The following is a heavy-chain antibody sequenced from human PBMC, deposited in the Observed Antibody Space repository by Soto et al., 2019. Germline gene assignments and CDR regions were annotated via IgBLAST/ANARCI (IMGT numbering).Heavy chain of an antibody. V-gene: IGHV3-73*02. Sequence: EVPLVESGGGLVQPGGSLKLSCAASGFTFSGSAMHWVRQASGKGLEWVGRIRSKVNSYATEYAASVNGRFTISRDDSKNTAYLQMNSLKSEDTAVYYCTRLGVTTGLGYWGLGTLVTVSS. CDR2: IRSKVNSYAT. CDR3: TRLGVTTGLGY. D-gene: IGHD4-17*01. CDR1: GFTFSGSA. J-gene: IGHJ4*02.